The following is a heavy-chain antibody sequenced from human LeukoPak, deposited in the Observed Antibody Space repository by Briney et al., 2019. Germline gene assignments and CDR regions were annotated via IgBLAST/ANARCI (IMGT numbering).Heavy chain of an antibody. V-gene: IGHV3-9*01. Sequence: PGRSLRLSCAASGFTFDDYAMHWVRQAPGKGLEWVSGISWNSGSIGYADSVKGRFTISRDNANNSLYLQMNSLRAEDTALYYCAKVMYSSSWYAIDYWGQGTLVTVSS. CDR1: GFTFDDYA. CDR3: AKVMYSSSWYAIDY. J-gene: IGHJ4*02. D-gene: IGHD6-13*01. CDR2: ISWNSGSI.